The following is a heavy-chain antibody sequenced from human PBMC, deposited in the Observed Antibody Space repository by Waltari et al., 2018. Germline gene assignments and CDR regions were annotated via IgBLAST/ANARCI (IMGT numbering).Heavy chain of an antibody. CDR3: ARSYPDYYDSSGYNY. V-gene: IGHV4-59*01. J-gene: IGHJ4*02. CDR2: IYYSGST. CDR1: GGSISSYY. D-gene: IGHD3-22*01. Sequence: QVQLQESGPGLVKPSETLSLTCTVSGGSISSYYWSWIRQPPWKGLEWIGYIYYSGSTNYNPSLKSRVTISVDTSKNQFSLKLSSVTAADTAVYYCARSYPDYYDSSGYNYWGQGTLVTVSS.